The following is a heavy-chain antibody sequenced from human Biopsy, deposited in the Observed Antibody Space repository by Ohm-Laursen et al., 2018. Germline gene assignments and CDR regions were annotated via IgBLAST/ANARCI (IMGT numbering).Heavy chain of an antibody. CDR1: GHTFATYH. CDR2: ISPSGATT. Sequence: ASVKVSCKASGHTFATYHIHWVRQAPGQGLEWMGVISPSGATTSFSQKFQGRITMTRDTSTGTVYMDLNSLGPEDTAVYYCARAGVGSDGTDSYYYGMDVWGPGTTVTVSS. J-gene: IGHJ6*02. V-gene: IGHV1-46*01. CDR3: ARAGVGSDGTDSYYYGMDV. D-gene: IGHD5-24*01.